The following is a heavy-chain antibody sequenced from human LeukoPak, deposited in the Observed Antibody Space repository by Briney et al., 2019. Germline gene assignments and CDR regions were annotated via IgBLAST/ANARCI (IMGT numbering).Heavy chain of an antibody. D-gene: IGHD5-18*01. CDR3: ARAGGYSFGYGVDV. J-gene: IGHJ6*02. Sequence: SETLSLTCTVSGGSVSSDNYYWSWIRQPPGTGLEWIGYIFYSGSANYNPSLKSRVTISVNTSKNQFSLKLSSVTAADTARYYCARAGGYSFGYGVDVWGQGTTVTVSS. V-gene: IGHV4-61*01. CDR2: IFYSGSA. CDR1: GGSVSSDNYY.